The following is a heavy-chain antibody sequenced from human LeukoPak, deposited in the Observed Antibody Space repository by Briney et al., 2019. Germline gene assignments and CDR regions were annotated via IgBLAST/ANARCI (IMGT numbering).Heavy chain of an antibody. Sequence: SETLSLTCTVSGGSISSYYWSWIRQPPGKGLEWIGYIYYSGSTKYNLSLKSRVTISVDTSKNQFSLKLSSVTAADTAVYYCASRASDTAMIDYYYYMDVWGKGTTVTVSS. D-gene: IGHD5-18*01. V-gene: IGHV4-59*01. CDR2: IYYSGST. J-gene: IGHJ6*03. CDR1: GGSISSYY. CDR3: ASRASDTAMIDYYYYMDV.